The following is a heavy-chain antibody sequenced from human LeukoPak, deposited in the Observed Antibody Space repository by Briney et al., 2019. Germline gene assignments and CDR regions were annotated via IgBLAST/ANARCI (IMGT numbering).Heavy chain of an antibody. CDR1: GGSISSSSYY. D-gene: IGHD3-10*01. Sequence: SETLSLTCTVSGGSISSSSYYWGWIRQPPGKGLEWIGHIYFTGSSDLNPTLKSRFSISIDTSKNQFSLNLNSVTAADTAVYYCARCGAMVRGPAYHFDHWGQGVLVTVSS. J-gene: IGHJ4*02. V-gene: IGHV4-39*07. CDR2: IYFTGSS. CDR3: ARCGAMVRGPAYHFDH.